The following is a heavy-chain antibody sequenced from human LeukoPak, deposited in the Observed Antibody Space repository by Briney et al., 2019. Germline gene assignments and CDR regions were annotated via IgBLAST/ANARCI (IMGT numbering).Heavy chain of an antibody. Sequence: SVKLSCKASGGTLSRYAISWVRQAPGQGVEWMGGFILIFGTANYAQKFQGRVTITADESTSTAYMELSSLRCEDTAVYYCASGGATYSSSWKENYYYYYGMDVWGKGTTVTVSS. CDR3: ASGGATYSSSWKENYYYYYGMDV. D-gene: IGHD6-13*01. CDR1: GGTLSRYA. CDR2: FILIFGTA. V-gene: IGHV1-69*01. J-gene: IGHJ6*04.